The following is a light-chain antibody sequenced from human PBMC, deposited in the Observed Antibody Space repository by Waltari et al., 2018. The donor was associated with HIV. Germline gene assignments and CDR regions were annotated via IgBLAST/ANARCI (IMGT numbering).Light chain of an antibody. V-gene: IGLV2-14*03. J-gene: IGLJ3*02. CDR3: SSYSTNTNNSPWV. CDR1: TSDVGTYTY. CDR2: DVS. Sequence: QSALAQPASVSGSPGQSITISCTGTTSDVGTYTYASWYQQHPGKGPKLVIFDVSHRPSGISDRFSGSRSGNTASLTISGLRAEDEADYFCSSYSTNTNNSPWVFGGGTKVTVL.